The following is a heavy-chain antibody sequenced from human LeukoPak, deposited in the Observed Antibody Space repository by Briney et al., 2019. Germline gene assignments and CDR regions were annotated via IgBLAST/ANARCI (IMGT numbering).Heavy chain of an antibody. CDR1: GGTFSSHT. D-gene: IGHD6-19*01. Sequence: GTSVKVSCKASGGTFSSHTVTWVRQAPGQGLRWMGGIIPTFGTPNYAQEFQGRLSIATDESTNTAYMELTALTSEDTAVYYCARVSGQWLAPYFDYWGQGTLVTVSS. J-gene: IGHJ4*02. CDR2: IIPTFGTP. CDR3: ARVSGQWLAPYFDY. V-gene: IGHV1-69*05.